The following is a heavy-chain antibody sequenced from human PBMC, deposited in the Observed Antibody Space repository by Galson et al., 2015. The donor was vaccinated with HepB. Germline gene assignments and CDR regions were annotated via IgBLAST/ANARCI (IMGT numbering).Heavy chain of an antibody. CDR3: AKGPTYYYGAGIQINDY. J-gene: IGHJ4*02. CDR1: GFTFSNYG. V-gene: IGHV3-30*02. Sequence: SLRLSCAASGFTFSNYGMHWVRQAPGRGLEWVAFIQYDGSSQFYADSVKGRFTISRDNSKNTVSLQMNSLRGEDTAVYYCAKGPTYYYGAGIQINDYWGQGILVTVSS. D-gene: IGHD4/OR15-4a*01. CDR2: IQYDGSSQ.